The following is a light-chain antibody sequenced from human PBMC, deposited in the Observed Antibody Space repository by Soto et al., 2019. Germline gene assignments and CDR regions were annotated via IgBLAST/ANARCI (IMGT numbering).Light chain of an antibody. CDR1: NSDIGAYDY. Sequence: QSALTQPASVSGSPGQSITISCAGSNSDIGAYDYVSWFQQHPGKAPKLIIYDVSKRPSGVSNRFSGSKSGNSASLTISGLQAEDEADYYCSSYTPTIVIFGGGTKLTVL. CDR2: DVS. V-gene: IGLV2-14*03. CDR3: SSYTPTIVI. J-gene: IGLJ2*01.